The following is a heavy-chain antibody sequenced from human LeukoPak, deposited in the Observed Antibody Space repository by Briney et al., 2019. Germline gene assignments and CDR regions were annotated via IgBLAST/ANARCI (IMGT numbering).Heavy chain of an antibody. CDR3: ARADSNIAARRIGFDY. CDR2: ITGSDNTI. Sequence: GGSLRLSCAASGFTFSSYSMNWVRQAPGKGLEWLSYITGSDNTIYYADSVKGRFTISRDNAKNSVYLQMNSLRAGDTALYYCARADSNIAARRIGFDYWGQGTLVTVSS. CDR1: GFTFSSYS. J-gene: IGHJ4*02. D-gene: IGHD6-6*01. V-gene: IGHV3-48*01.